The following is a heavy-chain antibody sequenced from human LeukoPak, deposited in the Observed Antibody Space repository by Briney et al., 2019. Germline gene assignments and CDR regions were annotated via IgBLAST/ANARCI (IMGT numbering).Heavy chain of an antibody. Sequence: SETLSLTCTVSGGSISSYYWSWIRQPPGKGLEWIGYIYYSGSTNYNPSLKSRVTISVDTSKNQFSLKLSSVTAADTAVYYCAREGVEMATTVLMPTDYWGQGTLVTVSS. D-gene: IGHD5-24*01. CDR3: AREGVEMATTVLMPTDY. J-gene: IGHJ4*02. V-gene: IGHV4-59*01. CDR1: GGSISSYY. CDR2: IYYSGST.